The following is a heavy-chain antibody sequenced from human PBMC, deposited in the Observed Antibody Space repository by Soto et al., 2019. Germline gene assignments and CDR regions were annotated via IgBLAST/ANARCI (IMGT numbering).Heavy chain of an antibody. D-gene: IGHD2-15*01. V-gene: IGHV4-39*01. Sequence: SETLSLTFTVSGGSISSSSYYWGWIRQPPGKGLEWIGSIYYSGSTYYNPSLKSRVTISVDTSKNQFSLKLSSVTAADTAVYYCARQWYCSGGSCYGIIADFDYWGQG. J-gene: IGHJ4*02. CDR3: ARQWYCSGGSCYGIIADFDY. CDR1: GGSISSSSYY. CDR2: IYYSGST.